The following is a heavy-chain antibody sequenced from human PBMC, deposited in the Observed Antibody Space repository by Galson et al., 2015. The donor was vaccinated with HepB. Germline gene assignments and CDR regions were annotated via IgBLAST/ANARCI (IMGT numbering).Heavy chain of an antibody. V-gene: IGHV1-18*04. CDR3: ARDRYSSSWYYHDAFDI. J-gene: IGHJ3*02. CDR1: GYTFTSYG. CDR2: ISAYNGNT. D-gene: IGHD6-13*01. Sequence: SVKVSCKASGYTFTSYGISWVRQAPGQGLEWMGWISAYNGNTNYAQKLQGRVTMTTDTSTSTAYMELRSLRSDDTAVYYCARDRYSSSWYYHDAFDIWGQGTMVTVSS.